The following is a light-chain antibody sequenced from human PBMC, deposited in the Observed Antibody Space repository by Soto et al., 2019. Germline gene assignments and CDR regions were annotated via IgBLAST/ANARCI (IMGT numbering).Light chain of an antibody. CDR2: GAS. Sequence: EIVMTQSPATLSVSPGERATLSCRASQSVSSNLVWYQQKPGQAPRLLIYGASTRATGIPARFGGSGSGTDFTLTISSLQSEDFAVYYCQQYNLWPQTFGQGTNVEIK. V-gene: IGKV3-15*01. J-gene: IGKJ1*01. CDR3: QQYNLWPQT. CDR1: QSVSSN.